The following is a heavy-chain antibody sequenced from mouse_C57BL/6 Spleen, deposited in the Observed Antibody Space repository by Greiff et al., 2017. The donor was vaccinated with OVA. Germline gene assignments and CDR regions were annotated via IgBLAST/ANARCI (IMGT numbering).Heavy chain of an antibody. CDR3: TRVGGNYYWYFDV. J-gene: IGHJ1*03. CDR2: ISSGGDYI. D-gene: IGHD2-1*01. V-gene: IGHV5-9-1*02. Sequence: EVNLVESGEGLVKPGGSLKLSCAASGFTFSSYAMSWVRQTPEKRLEWVAYISSGGDYIYYADTVKGRFTISRDNARNTLYLQMSSLKSEDTAMYYCTRVGGNYYWYFDVWGTGTTVTVSS. CDR1: GFTFSSYA.